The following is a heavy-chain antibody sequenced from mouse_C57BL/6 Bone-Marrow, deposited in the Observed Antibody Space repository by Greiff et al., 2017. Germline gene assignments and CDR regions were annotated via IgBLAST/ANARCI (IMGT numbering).Heavy chain of an antibody. V-gene: IGHV14-4*01. CDR1: GFNIKDDY. CDR3: TRDYYGSEAY. D-gene: IGHD1-1*01. J-gene: IGHJ3*01. CDR2: IDPENGDT. Sequence: DVKLQESGAELVRPGASVKLSCTASGFNIKDDYMHWVKQRPEQGLEWIGWIDPENGDTEYASKFQGKATITADTSSNTAYLQLTSLTSEDTAVYYCTRDYYGSEAYWGQGTLVTVSA.